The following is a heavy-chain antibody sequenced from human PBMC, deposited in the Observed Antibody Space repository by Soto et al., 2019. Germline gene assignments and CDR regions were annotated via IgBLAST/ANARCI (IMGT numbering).Heavy chain of an antibody. V-gene: IGHV1-24*01. D-gene: IGHD3-22*01. CDR1: GYTLTELS. CDR3: ARVGPYYYDSSGYASPKFDY. CDR2: FDPEDGET. J-gene: IGHJ4*02. Sequence: ASVQVSCKVSGYTLTELSMHWVRQAPGKGLEWMGGFDPEDGETIYAQKFQGRVTMTKDTSTDTAYMELSSLRSEDTAVYYCARVGPYYYDSSGYASPKFDYWGQGTLVTVSS.